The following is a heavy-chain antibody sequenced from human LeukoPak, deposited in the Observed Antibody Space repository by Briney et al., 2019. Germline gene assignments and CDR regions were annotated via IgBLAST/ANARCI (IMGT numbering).Heavy chain of an antibody. CDR2: IYYSGST. J-gene: IGHJ5*02. V-gene: IGHV4-59*01. D-gene: IGHD3-22*01. Sequence: PSETLSLTCTVSVGSISSYYWSWIRQPPGKGLEWIGYIYYSGSTNYNPSLKSRVTISVDTSKNQFSLKLSSVTAADTAVYYCARDRYYYDSSGWNWFDPWGQGTLVTVSS. CDR3: ARDRYYYDSSGWNWFDP. CDR1: VGSISSYY.